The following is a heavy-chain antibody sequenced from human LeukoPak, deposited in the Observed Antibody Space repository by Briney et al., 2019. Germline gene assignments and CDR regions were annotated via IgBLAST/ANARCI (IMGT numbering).Heavy chain of an antibody. CDR1: GYTFTSYY. V-gene: IGHV1-46*01. D-gene: IGHD2/OR15-2a*01. CDR2: INPSGGST. Sequence: ASVKVSWKASGYTFTSYYMHWVRQAPGQGLEWMGIINPSGGSTRYAQKLQGRVTMTSDTSTSTVYMELSSLRSEDTAVYYCARDRLLRLQYGMDVWGQGTTVTVSS. J-gene: IGHJ6*02. CDR3: ARDRLLRLQYGMDV.